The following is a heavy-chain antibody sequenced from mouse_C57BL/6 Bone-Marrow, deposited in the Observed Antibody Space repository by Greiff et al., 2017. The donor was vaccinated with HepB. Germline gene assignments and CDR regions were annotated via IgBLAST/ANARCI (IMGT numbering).Heavy chain of an antibody. CDR2: ISYSGST. J-gene: IGHJ4*01. Sequence: DVQLQESGPGLAKPSQTLSLTCSVTGYSITSDYWNWIRKFPGNKLEYMGYISYSGSTFYNPSLKSRISITRDTSKNQYYLQLNSVTTEDTATYYCAREGIYYDYDDPFYAMDDWGQGTSVTVSS. CDR3: AREGIYYDYDDPFYAMDD. V-gene: IGHV3-8*01. CDR1: GYSITSDY. D-gene: IGHD2-4*01.